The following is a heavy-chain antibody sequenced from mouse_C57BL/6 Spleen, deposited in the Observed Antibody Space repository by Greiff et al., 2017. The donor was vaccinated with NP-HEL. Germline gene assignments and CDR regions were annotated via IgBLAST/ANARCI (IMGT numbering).Heavy chain of an antibody. J-gene: IGHJ2*01. CDR2: ISSGGSYT. CDR3: ARQSYYGNYEGFDY. V-gene: IGHV5-6*02. D-gene: IGHD2-1*01. Sequence: DVKLVESGGDLVKPGGSLKLSCAASGFTFSSYGMSWVRQTPDKRLEWVATISSGGSYTYYPDSVKGRFTISRDNAKNTLYLQMSSLKSEDTAMYYCARQSYYGNYEGFDYWGQGTTLTVSS. CDR1: GFTFSSYG.